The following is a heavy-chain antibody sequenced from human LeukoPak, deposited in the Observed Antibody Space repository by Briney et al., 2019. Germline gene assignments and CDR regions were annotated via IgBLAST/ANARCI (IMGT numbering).Heavy chain of an antibody. CDR1: GGTFSSYA. Sequence: ASVKVSCKASGGTFSSYAISWVRQAPGQGLEWMGGIIPIFGTANYAQKFQGRVTITADECTSTAYMELSSLRSEDTAVYYCARTAAAGHFDYWGQGTLVTVSS. V-gene: IGHV1-69*13. CDR3: ARTAAAGHFDY. J-gene: IGHJ4*02. D-gene: IGHD6-13*01. CDR2: IIPIFGTA.